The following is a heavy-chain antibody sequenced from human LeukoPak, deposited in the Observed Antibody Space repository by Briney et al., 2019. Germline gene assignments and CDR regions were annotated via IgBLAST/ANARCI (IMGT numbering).Heavy chain of an antibody. Sequence: SETLSLTCTVSGGSISSYYWSWIRQPPGKGLEWIGYIYYSGSTNYNASLTNRVTISVDTSKNQFSLKLSSVTAADTAVYYCARQIAVAGGGFDYWGQGTLVTVSS. V-gene: IGHV4-59*12. CDR1: GGSISSYY. J-gene: IGHJ4*02. CDR3: ARQIAVAGGGFDY. CDR2: IYYSGST. D-gene: IGHD6-19*01.